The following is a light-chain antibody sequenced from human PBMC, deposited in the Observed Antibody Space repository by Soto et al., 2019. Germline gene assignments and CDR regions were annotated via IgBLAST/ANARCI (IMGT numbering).Light chain of an antibody. CDR3: SSYTSSSPRLV. CDR1: SSDVGGYNY. Sequence: VLTQPASVSGSLGQSITISCTGTSSDVGGYNYVSWYQHHPDKAPKLMIFDVNNRPSGISSRFSGSKSGNTASLTISGLQAEDEAAYYCSSYTSSSPRLVFGGGTKLTVL. J-gene: IGLJ3*02. CDR2: DVN. V-gene: IGLV2-14*03.